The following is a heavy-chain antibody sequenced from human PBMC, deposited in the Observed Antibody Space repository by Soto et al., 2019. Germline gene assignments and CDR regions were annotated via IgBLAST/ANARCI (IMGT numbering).Heavy chain of an antibody. CDR1: GFTFSSYD. Sequence: GGSLRLSCAASGFTFSSYDMHWVRQGTGKRLEWVSGIGPAGDTYYPGSVRGRFTISRENAKKTLHLQMNSLRAEDTAVYYCARDTEKGLDYWGQGTLVTVS. D-gene: IGHD4-4*01. V-gene: IGHV3-13*01. CDR3: ARDTEKGLDY. CDR2: IGPAGDT. J-gene: IGHJ4*02.